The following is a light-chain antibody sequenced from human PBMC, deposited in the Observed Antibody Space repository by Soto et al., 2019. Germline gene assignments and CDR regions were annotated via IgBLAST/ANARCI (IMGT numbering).Light chain of an antibody. V-gene: IGLV6-57*01. CDR1: SGSIGSSY. J-gene: IGLJ3*02. CDR2: EDN. CDR3: PSSDTSKPLV. Sequence: NFMLTQPHSVSESPGKTVTISCTRSSGSIGSSYVQCYQQRPGSSPTTVIFEDNQRPTGVPVRVSGSIDSSSNSASLVISGLRTEYEADYYCPSSDTSKPLVFGGGTKVTV.